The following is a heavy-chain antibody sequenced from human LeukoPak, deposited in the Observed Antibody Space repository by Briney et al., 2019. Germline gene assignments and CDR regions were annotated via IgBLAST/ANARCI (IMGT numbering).Heavy chain of an antibody. J-gene: IGHJ5*02. CDR2: IYHSGST. D-gene: IGHD1-20*01. CDR3: ARQSYNWNGWFDP. Sequence: SETLSLTCTVSGYSINSGYYWAWIRQPPGKGLQWIGSIYHSGSTYYNPSLKSRVTISIDTSKNQFSLKLSSVTAADTAVYYCARQSYNWNGWFDPRGQGTLVTVSS. CDR1: GYSINSGYY. V-gene: IGHV4-38-2*02.